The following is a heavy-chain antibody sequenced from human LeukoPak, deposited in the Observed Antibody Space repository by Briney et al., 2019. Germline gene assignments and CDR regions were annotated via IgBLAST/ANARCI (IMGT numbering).Heavy chain of an antibody. J-gene: IGHJ5*02. Sequence: GASVKFSCKASGGTLSSYAISWVRQAPGQGLEWMGRIIPILGIANYAQKFQGRVTITADKSTSTAYMELSSLRSEDTAVYYCARGLDRYCSSTSCSNPWGQGTLVTVSS. D-gene: IGHD2-2*01. V-gene: IGHV1-69*04. CDR1: GGTLSSYA. CDR2: IIPILGIA. CDR3: ARGLDRYCSSTSCSNP.